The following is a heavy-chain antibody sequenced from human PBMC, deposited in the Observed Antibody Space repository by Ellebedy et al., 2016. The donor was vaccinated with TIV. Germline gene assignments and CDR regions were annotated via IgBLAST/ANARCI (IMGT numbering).Heavy chain of an antibody. CDR3: ASAKYYGSGTYAHYLDY. J-gene: IGHJ4*02. D-gene: IGHD3-10*01. CDR2: IYPGDSDT. Sequence: PGGSLRLSCKGSGYSFTNYWIGRVRQMPGKGLDWMGIIYPGDSDTRYSPSFQGQVTISADKSISTAYLQWSSLKASDTAMYYCASAKYYGSGTYAHYLDYWGQGTLVTVSS. CDR1: GYSFTNYW. V-gene: IGHV5-51*01.